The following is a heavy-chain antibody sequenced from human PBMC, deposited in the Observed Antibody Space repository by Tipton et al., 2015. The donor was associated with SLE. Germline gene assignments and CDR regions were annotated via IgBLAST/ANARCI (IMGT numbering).Heavy chain of an antibody. V-gene: IGHV4-39*06. D-gene: IGHD6-6*01. J-gene: IGHJ4*02. CDR3: ARQWGDSSSSGHY. CDR1: GGSISSSSYY. CDR2: IYYSGST. Sequence: TLSLTCTVSGGSISSSSYYWGWIRQPPGKGLEWIGSIYYSGSTYYNPSLKSRVTISVDTSKNQFPLKLSSVTAADTAVYYCARQWGDSSSSGHYWGQGTLVTVSS.